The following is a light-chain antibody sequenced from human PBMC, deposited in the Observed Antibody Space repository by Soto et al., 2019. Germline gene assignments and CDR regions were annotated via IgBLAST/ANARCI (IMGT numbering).Light chain of an antibody. V-gene: IGKV1-39*01. CDR1: QDINVY. Sequence: DIQMTQSPSSVSASIGDTVTITCRASQDINVYLNWYQQKPGEVPKLLIYSASTLHSGVPSRFTGSGSETDFTLTSRSLQPEDFATYYCQHVYVAPYSFGQGTKV. CDR2: SAS. J-gene: IGKJ2*03. CDR3: QHVYVAPYS.